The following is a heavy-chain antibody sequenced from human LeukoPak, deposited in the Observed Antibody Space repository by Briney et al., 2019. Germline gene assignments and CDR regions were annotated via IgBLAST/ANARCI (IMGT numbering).Heavy chain of an antibody. D-gene: IGHD3-22*01. CDR1: GYTFTSDG. V-gene: IGHV1-18*01. CDR3: AGGKYYYDSSGYFNAFDI. CDR2: ISAYNGNT. Sequence: GASVKISCKASGYTFTSDGISWVRQAPGQGLEWMGWISAYNGNTNYAQKLQGRVTMTTDTSTSTAYMELRSLRSDDTAVYYCAGGKYYYDSSGYFNAFDIWGQGTMVTVSS. J-gene: IGHJ3*02.